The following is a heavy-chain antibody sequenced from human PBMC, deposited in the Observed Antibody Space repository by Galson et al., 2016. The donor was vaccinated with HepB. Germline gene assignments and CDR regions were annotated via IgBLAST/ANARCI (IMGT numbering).Heavy chain of an antibody. V-gene: IGHV5-51*01. Sequence: QSGAEVKKPGESLKISCKGSGYSFTNYWIGWVRQMPGKGLEWMGIIYPGDANSRYNPSFQGQVTISADKSISTAYLQWSSLKASDTAMYYCARRMNDALDIWGQGTMVTVSS. CDR3: ARRMNDALDI. CDR2: IYPGDANS. J-gene: IGHJ3*02. CDR1: GYSFTNYW.